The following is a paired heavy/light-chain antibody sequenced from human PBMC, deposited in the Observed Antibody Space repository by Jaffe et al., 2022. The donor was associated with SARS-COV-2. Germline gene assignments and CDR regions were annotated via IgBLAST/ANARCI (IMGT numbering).Light chain of an antibody. J-gene: IGKJ4*01. V-gene: IGKV2-28*01. Sequence: DIVMTQSPLSLPVTPGEPASISCRSSQSLLHRNGYNYLDWYLQKPGQSPQLLIYLASKRASGVPDRFSGSGSGTDFTLKISRVEAEDVGIYYCMQNFQSPPTFGGGTKVEIK. CDR1: QSLLHRNGYNY. CDR3: MQNFQSPPT. CDR2: LAS.
Heavy chain of an antibody. CDR3: ARSMRETIFGKMDV. CDR1: GFTFSDYY. Sequence: QVQLVESGGGLVKPGGSLRLSCGVSGFTFSDYYMSWLRQAPGKGLEWISYIGDSGSSTKYADSVKGRCTISRDNAKNSLYLQMNSLRAEDTGVYYCARSMRETIFGKMDVWGQGTTVTVSS. V-gene: IGHV3-11*06. J-gene: IGHJ6*02. D-gene: IGHD3-3*01. CDR2: IGDSGSST.